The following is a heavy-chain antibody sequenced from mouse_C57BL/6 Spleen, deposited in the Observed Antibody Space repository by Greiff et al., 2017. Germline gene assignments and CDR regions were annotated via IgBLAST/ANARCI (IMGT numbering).Heavy chain of an antibody. CDR1: GYTFTSYG. CDR3: ARGKNCGSSPSGFAY. D-gene: IGHD1-1*01. Sequence: QVQLQQSGAELARPGASVKLSCKASGYTFTSYGISWVKQRTGQGLEWIGEIYPRSGNTYYNEKFKGKATLTADKSSSTAFMELRSLTSEDSAVYFCARGKNCGSSPSGFAYWGQGTLVTVSA. J-gene: IGHJ3*01. V-gene: IGHV1-81*01. CDR2: IYPRSGNT.